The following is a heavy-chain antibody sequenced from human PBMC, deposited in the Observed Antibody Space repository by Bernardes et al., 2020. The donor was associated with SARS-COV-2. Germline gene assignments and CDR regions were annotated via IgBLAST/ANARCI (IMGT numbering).Heavy chain of an antibody. CDR1: RFTFSSYA. D-gene: IGHD3-10*01. CDR3: ARTYYYGSGSPSRGSGMDV. J-gene: IGHJ6*02. CDR2: IRSNGGST. V-gene: IGHV3-64*01. Sequence: GGSLGLSCASSRFTFSSYAMHWVRPAPGKGLEYVSAIRSNGGSTYYANSVKGRFTISRDNSKNTLYLQMGSLRAEDMAVYYCARTYYYGSGSPSRGSGMDVWGQGTTVTVSS.